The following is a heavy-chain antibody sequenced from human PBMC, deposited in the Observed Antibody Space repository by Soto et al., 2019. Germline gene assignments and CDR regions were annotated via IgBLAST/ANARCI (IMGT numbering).Heavy chain of an antibody. CDR2: IYYSGST. D-gene: IGHD5-18*01. V-gene: IGHV4-59*01. CDR3: ARSMGYSNGGTYWYFDL. J-gene: IGHJ2*01. CDR1: GGSIGSYY. Sequence: QVQLQESGPGLVKPSETLSLTCTVSGGSIGSYYYTWIRQPPGKGLEWIGYIYYSGSTYYNPSLKSRVSIAGXXSXHXXSLKLSSVTAADTAVYYCARSMGYSNGGTYWYFDLWGRGTLVTVSS.